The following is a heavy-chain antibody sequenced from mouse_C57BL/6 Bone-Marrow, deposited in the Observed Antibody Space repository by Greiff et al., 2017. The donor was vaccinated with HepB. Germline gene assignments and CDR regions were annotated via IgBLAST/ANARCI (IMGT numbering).Heavy chain of an antibody. Sequence: EVQLQQSGPELVKPGDSVKISCKASGYSFTGYFMNWVMQSHGKSLEWIGRINPYNGDTFYNQKFKGKATLTVDKSYSTAHMELRSLKSEDSAVYYCARDDGYPYYAMDYWGQGTSVTVSS. CDR3: ARDDGYPYYAMDY. D-gene: IGHD2-3*01. CDR1: GYSFTGYF. CDR2: INPYNGDT. V-gene: IGHV1-20*01. J-gene: IGHJ4*01.